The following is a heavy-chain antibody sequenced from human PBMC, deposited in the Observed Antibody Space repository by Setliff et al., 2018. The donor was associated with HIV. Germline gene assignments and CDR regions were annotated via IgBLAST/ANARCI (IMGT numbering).Heavy chain of an antibody. CDR2: ISWNSGSI. J-gene: IGHJ3*02. CDR1: GFTFDDYA. CDR3: ASRASHGAFDM. Sequence: PGGSLRLSCAASGFTFDDYAMHWVRQAPGKGLEWVSGISWNSGSIAYADSVKGRFTISRDNAKNSLYLQMNSLRAEDTALYYCASRASHGAFDMWGQGTMVTVSS. V-gene: IGHV3-9*01.